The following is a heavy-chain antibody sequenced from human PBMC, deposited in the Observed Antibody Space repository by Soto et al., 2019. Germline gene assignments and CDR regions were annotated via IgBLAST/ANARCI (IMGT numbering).Heavy chain of an antibody. V-gene: IGHV4-59*01. CDR3: AGSTVYYDILTGYFPGGIYFDY. Sequence: SETLSLTCTVSGGSISSYYWSWIRQPPGKGLEWIGYIYYSGSTNYNPSLKSRVTISVDTSKNQFSLKLSSVTAADTAVYYCAGSTVYYDILTGYFPGGIYFDYWGQGTLVTVSS. D-gene: IGHD3-9*01. CDR1: GGSISSYY. CDR2: IYYSGST. J-gene: IGHJ4*02.